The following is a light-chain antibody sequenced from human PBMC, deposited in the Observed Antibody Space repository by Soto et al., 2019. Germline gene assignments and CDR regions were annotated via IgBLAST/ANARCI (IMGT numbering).Light chain of an antibody. CDR1: SSNIGAGRD. V-gene: IGLV1-40*01. Sequence: QLVLTQPPSVSGAPGQRVIISCTGSSSNIGAGRDVHWYRQFPGEAPKFLISDSNHRPSGVPDRFSVSKSGASASLAITGLRAEDEGDYFCQSYGTSLSGLYVFGTGTKLTVL. CDR2: DSN. CDR3: QSYGTSLSGLYV. J-gene: IGLJ1*01.